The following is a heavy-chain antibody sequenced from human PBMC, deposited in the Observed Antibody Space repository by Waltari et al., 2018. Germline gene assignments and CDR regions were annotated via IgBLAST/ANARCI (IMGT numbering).Heavy chain of an antibody. CDR2: IIPILGRA. J-gene: IGHJ6*02. CDR3: ARDQCSGGSCYRTNYYYGMDV. Sequence: QVQLVQSGAEVKKPGSSVKVSCKASGGTFSSYAISWVRQAPGQGLEWMGRIIPILGRANYAQKFQGRVTSTAEKSTSTAYMELSSLRSEDTAVYYCARDQCSGGSCYRTNYYYGMDVWGQGTTVTVSS. V-gene: IGHV1-69*04. CDR1: GGTFSSYA. D-gene: IGHD2-15*01.